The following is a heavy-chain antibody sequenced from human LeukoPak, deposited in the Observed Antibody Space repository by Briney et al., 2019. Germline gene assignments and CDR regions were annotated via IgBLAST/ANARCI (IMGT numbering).Heavy chain of an antibody. CDR1: GGSISSGGYY. CDR3: ARPAYCGGDCYSGYDAFDI. V-gene: IGHV4-31*03. Sequence: SETLSLTCTVSGGSISSGGYYWSWIRQQPGKGLEWIGYIYYSGSTYYNPSLKSRVTISVDTSKNQFSLKLSSVTAADTAVYYCARPAYCGGDCYSGYDAFDIWGQGTMVTVSS. CDR2: IYYSGST. D-gene: IGHD2-21*02. J-gene: IGHJ3*02.